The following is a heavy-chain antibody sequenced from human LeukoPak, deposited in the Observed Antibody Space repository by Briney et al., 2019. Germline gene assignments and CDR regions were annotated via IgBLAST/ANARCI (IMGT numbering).Heavy chain of an antibody. J-gene: IGHJ4*02. Sequence: MSXGXQXPXXXXXXXXXISGRGDSTFYADSMKGGFTISRHNSKNTLYLQMNSLRAEDTAVYYCAREAPESTPPYFDYWGQGTLVTVSS. V-gene: IGHV3-23*01. CDR3: AREAPESTPPYFDY. CDR2: ISGRGDST. D-gene: IGHD5/OR15-5a*01.